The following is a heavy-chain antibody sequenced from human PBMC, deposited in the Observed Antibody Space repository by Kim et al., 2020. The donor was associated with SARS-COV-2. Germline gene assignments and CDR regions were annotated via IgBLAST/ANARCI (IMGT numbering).Heavy chain of an antibody. CDR2: ITEGGGAT. V-gene: IGHV3-23*01. CDR3: AKDYPTGTPHYHYGMAV. Sequence: GGSLRLSCAASGFTFSSSALTWVRQAPGKGLEWVSAITEGGGATYYADSVRGRFIISRDSSKNTLFLQMNSLRADDTAVYFCAKDYPTGTPHYHYGMAVWGRGTTGTVSS. CDR1: GFTFSSSA. D-gene: IGHD4-17*01. J-gene: IGHJ6*02.